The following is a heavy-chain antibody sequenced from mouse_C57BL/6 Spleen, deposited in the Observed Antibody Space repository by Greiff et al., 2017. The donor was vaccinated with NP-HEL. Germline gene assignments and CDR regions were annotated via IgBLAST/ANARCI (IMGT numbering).Heavy chain of an antibody. V-gene: IGHV1-50*01. J-gene: IGHJ4*01. CDR2: IDPSDSYT. CDR1: GYTFTSYW. Sequence: VQLQESGAELVKPGASVKLSCKASGYTFTSYWMQWVKQRPGQGLEWIGEIDPSDSYTNYNQKFKGKATLTVDTSSSTAYMQLSSLTSEDSAVYYCARRKFYYGSSMDYWGQGTSVTVSS. D-gene: IGHD1-1*01. CDR3: ARRKFYYGSSMDY.